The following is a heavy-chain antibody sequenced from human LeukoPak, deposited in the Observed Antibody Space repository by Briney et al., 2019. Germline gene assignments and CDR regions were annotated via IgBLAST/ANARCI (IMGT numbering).Heavy chain of an antibody. Sequence: ASVKVSCKASGGTFSSYAISWVRQAPGQGLEWMGGIIPIFGTANYAQKFQGRVTITTDESTSTAYVELSSLRSEDTAVYYCARERLPYDKDAFDIWGQGTMVTVSS. J-gene: IGHJ3*02. CDR3: ARERLPYDKDAFDI. CDR2: IIPIFGTA. CDR1: GGTFSSYA. V-gene: IGHV1-69*05. D-gene: IGHD5-12*01.